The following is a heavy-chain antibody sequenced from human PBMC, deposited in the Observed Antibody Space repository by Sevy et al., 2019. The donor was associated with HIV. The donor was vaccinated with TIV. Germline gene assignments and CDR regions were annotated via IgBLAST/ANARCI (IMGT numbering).Heavy chain of an antibody. CDR1: GFTFSSYA. D-gene: IGHD2-2*01. J-gene: IGHJ4*02. Sequence: GWSLRLSCAASGFTFSSYAMSWVRQAPGKGLEWVSVISGNGGYTYYADSVKGRFTISRDTSKNTLHLQMNSLRAEDTAVYYCAKGSTSSSEVGYFDYWGQGTLVTVSS. CDR3: AKGSTSSSEVGYFDY. CDR2: ISGNGGYT. V-gene: IGHV3-23*01.